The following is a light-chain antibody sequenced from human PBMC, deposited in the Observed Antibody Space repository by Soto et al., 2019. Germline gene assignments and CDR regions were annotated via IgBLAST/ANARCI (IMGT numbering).Light chain of an antibody. CDR2: DAS. V-gene: IGKV3-20*01. CDR1: QSVSSSY. J-gene: IGKJ1*01. Sequence: EIVLTQSPGTLSLSPGERATLSCRASQSVSSSYLAWNQQKPGQAPRLLIYDASSRATGIPGRYSGSGSGTDFIVTISRLEPEDFAVYYCQHYGTSPRTFGQGTKVEIK. CDR3: QHYGTSPRT.